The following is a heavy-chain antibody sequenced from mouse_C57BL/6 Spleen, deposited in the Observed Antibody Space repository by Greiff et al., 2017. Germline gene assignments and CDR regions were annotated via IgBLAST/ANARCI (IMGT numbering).Heavy chain of an antibody. V-gene: IGHV1-52*01. CDR3: ARDEDFEV. Sequence: QVQLQQPGAELVRPGSSVKLSCKASGYTFTSYWMHWVKQRPIQGLEWIGNIYPSDSETHYNQKFKDKATLPVDKSSSTAYMQLSRLTSEDSAVYYCARDEDFEVWGTGTTVTVSS. J-gene: IGHJ1*03. CDR2: IYPSDSET. CDR1: GYTFTSYW.